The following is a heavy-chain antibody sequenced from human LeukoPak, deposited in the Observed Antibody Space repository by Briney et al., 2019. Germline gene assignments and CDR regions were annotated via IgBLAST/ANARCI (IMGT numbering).Heavy chain of an antibody. V-gene: IGHV3-23*01. J-gene: IGHJ4*02. D-gene: IGHD6-13*01. CDR3: AKTSDPGYSSSWYTSYFDY. CDR2: ISGSGGST. CDR1: GFTFSSYA. Sequence: PGGSLRLSCAASGFTFSSYAMSWVRQAPGKGLEWVSAISGSGGSTYYADSVRGGFIIFRDNPKQTPYSQSTSLRAEDTAVYYCAKTSDPGYSSSWYTSYFDYWGQGTLVTVSS.